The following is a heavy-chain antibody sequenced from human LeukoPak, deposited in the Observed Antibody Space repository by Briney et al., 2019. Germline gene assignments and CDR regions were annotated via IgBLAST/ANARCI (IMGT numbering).Heavy chain of an antibody. CDR2: ISWNSGSI. Sequence: GGSLRLSCAASGFTFDDYAMHWVRQAPGKGLEWVSGISWNSGSIGYADSVKGRFTISRDNAKNSLYLQMNSLRAEDTVLYYCAKDPSPYSSGVDYWGQGTLVTVSS. CDR3: AKDPSPYSSGVDY. V-gene: IGHV3-9*01. CDR1: GFTFDDYA. J-gene: IGHJ4*02. D-gene: IGHD6-19*01.